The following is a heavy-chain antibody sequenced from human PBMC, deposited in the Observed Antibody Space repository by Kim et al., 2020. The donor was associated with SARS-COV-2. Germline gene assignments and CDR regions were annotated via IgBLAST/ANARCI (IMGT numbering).Heavy chain of an antibody. CDR1: GFTFSSYG. CDR3: AKERMRYSSSSLGCDY. V-gene: IGHV3-33*06. J-gene: IGHJ4*02. D-gene: IGHD6-13*01. Sequence: GGSLRLSCAASGFTFSSYGMHWVRQAPGKGLEWVAVIWYDGSNKYYADSVKGRFTISRDNSKNTLYLQMNSLRAEDTAVYYCAKERMRYSSSSLGCDYWGQGTLVTVSS. CDR2: IWYDGSNK.